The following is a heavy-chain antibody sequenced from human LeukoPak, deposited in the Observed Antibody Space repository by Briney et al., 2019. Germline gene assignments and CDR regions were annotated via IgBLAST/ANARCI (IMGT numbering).Heavy chain of an antibody. J-gene: IGHJ4*02. CDR3: ANIYQYGDYGF. CDR2: ISSSSSYI. Sequence: GGSLRLSCAASGFTFSSYHINWVRQAPGKGLEWVSSISSSSSYIYYADSVKGRFTISRDNAKNTLYLQMNSLRAEDTAVYYCANIYQYGDYGFGGQGTLVTVSS. D-gene: IGHD4-17*01. CDR1: GFTFSSYH. V-gene: IGHV3-21*04.